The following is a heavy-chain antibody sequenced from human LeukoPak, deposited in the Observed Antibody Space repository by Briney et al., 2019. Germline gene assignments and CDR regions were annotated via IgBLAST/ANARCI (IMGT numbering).Heavy chain of an antibody. V-gene: IGHV4-34*01. CDR2: INHSGST. CDR1: GESFSDYY. D-gene: IGHD1-1*01. CDR3: ARAAANFNWFDP. J-gene: IGHJ5*02. Sequence: PSETLSLTCAVYGESFSDYYWSWIRQPPGKGLEWIGEINHSGSTNYNPSLKSRVTVSVDTSKNQFSLKVSSVTAADTAVYYCARAAANFNWFDPWGQGTLVTVSS.